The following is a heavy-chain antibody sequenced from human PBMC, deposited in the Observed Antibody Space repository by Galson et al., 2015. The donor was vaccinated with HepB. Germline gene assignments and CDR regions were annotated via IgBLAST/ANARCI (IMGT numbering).Heavy chain of an antibody. D-gene: IGHD3-3*01. V-gene: IGHV1-69*04. J-gene: IGHJ4*02. Sequence: SVKVSCKASGGTFSSSAISWVRQAPGQGLEWMGRIIPILGIANYAQKFQGRIMITADKPTTTAYMELSSLRSEDTAVYYCASPHFDFWNDSVELYYFHYWGQGTLVTVSS. CDR1: GGTFSSSA. CDR3: ASPHFDFWNDSVELYYFHY. CDR2: IIPILGIA.